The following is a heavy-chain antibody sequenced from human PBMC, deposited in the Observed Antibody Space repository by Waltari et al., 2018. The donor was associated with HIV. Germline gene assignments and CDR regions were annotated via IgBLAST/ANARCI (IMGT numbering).Heavy chain of an antibody. V-gene: IGHV4-34*01. J-gene: IGHJ4*02. Sequence: QMQLQQWGAGLLRPSETLSLNCAVYGGSFSGYSWSWIRQPPGKGLDWIVEINHSGSAMHDPPLRGRVTRSVGTSKNQYTLMLHSVTAAASAVYYCARVSAPPFYTSCYYPRPAFFDYWGQGALVTVSS. CDR1: GGSFSGYS. D-gene: IGHD3-22*01. CDR3: ARVSAPPFYTSCYYPRPAFFDY. CDR2: INHSGSA.